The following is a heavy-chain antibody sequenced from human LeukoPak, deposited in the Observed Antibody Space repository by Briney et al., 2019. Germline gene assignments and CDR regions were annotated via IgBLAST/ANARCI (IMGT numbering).Heavy chain of an antibody. D-gene: IGHD2-15*01. V-gene: IGHV3-7*01. CDR3: ARAREAPANVFPDH. CDR2: INQDGSEK. J-gene: IGHJ4*02. Sequence: GGSLRLSCAASGFTFSRYWMTWVRQSPGKGLEWVANINQDGSEKYYGDSVTGRFTICRDNAENSLFLQMNSLRADDTGVYYCARAREAPANVFPDHWGQGVVVTVPS. CDR1: GFTFSRYW.